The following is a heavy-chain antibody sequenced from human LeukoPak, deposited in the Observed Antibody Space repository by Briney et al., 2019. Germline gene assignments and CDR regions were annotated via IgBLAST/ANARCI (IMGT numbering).Heavy chain of an antibody. V-gene: IGHV3-9*01. CDR1: GFTFDDYA. D-gene: IGHD2-15*01. J-gene: IGHJ4*02. CDR2: ISWNSGII. CDR3: AKDMRGYCSGGSCYRLNS. Sequence: GRSLRLSCAASGFTFDDYAMHWVRQPPGKGLEWVSGISWNSGIIGYADSVKGRFTISRDNAKNSLYLQMNSLRAEDTAVYYCAKDMRGYCSGGSCYRLNSWGQGTLVTVSS.